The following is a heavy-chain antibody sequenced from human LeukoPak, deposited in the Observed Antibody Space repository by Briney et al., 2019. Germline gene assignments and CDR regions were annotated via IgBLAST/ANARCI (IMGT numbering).Heavy chain of an antibody. CDR2: IKQDGSEK. J-gene: IGHJ4*02. CDR1: GFTFSDYW. CDR3: ARSEGWLRPYYFDY. D-gene: IGHD3-9*01. Sequence: GGSLRLSCSASGFTFSDYWMTWVRQAPGKGLEWVANIKQDGSEKYYVDSVKGRFTISRDNAKNSLYLQMNSLRAEDTAVYYCARSEGWLRPYYFDYWGQGTLVTVSS. V-gene: IGHV3-7*03.